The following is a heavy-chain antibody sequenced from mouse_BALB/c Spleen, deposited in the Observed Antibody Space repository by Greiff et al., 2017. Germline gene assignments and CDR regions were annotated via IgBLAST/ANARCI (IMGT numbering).Heavy chain of an antibody. CDR1: GYTFSSYW. V-gene: IGHV1-9*01. J-gene: IGHJ3*01. CDR3: AREGGKRSY. D-gene: IGHD1-1*02. Sequence: QVQLKQSGAELMKPGASVKISCKATGYTFSSYWIEWVKQRPGHGLEWIGEILPGSGSTNYNEKFKGKATFTADTSSNTAYMQLSSLTSEDSAVYYCAREGGKRSYWGQGTLVTVSA. CDR2: ILPGSGST.